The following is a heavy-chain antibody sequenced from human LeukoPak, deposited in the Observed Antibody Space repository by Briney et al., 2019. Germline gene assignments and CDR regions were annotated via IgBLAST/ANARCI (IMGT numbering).Heavy chain of an antibody. CDR3: AKPEGEVVTPYDAFDI. Sequence: GGSLRLSCAASGFTFSSYAMSWVRQAPGKGLEWVSAISGSGGSTYYADSVKGRFTISRDNSKNTLYLQMNSLRAEDTAVYYCAKPEGEVVTPYDAFDIWGQGTMVTVSS. CDR1: GFTFSSYA. D-gene: IGHD2-15*01. J-gene: IGHJ3*02. CDR2: ISGSGGST. V-gene: IGHV3-23*01.